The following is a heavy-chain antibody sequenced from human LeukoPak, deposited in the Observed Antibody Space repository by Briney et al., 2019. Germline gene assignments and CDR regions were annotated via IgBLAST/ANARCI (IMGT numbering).Heavy chain of an antibody. CDR1: GFTFSSYE. CDR2: ISSSGSTI. V-gene: IGHV3-48*03. CDR3: AREAVAGYFDY. Sequence: PGGSLRLSCAASGFTFSSYEMNWVRQAPGKGLEWVSYISSSGSTIYYADSVKGRFTISRDNAKSSLYLQMNSLRAEDTAVYYCAREAVAGYFDYWGQGTLVTVSS. J-gene: IGHJ4*02. D-gene: IGHD6-19*01.